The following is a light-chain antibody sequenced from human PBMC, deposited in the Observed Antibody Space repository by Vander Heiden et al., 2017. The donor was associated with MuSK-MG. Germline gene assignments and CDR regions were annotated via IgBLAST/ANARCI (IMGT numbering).Light chain of an antibody. CDR1: QSVSSSY. CDR3: QHVGNSQFT. Sequence: EIVLTQSPGTLSLSPGERATLSCRTSQSVSSSYVAWYQQKPGQAPRLLIYGASSRATDIPDRFSGSGSGTDFSLTISRLEPEDFAVYYCQHVGNSQFTFGQGTKLDIK. CDR2: GAS. V-gene: IGKV3-20*01. J-gene: IGKJ2*01.